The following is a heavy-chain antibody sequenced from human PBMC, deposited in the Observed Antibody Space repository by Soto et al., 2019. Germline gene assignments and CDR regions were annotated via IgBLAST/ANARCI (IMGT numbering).Heavy chain of an antibody. CDR1: GGSITPYY. Sequence: QVQLQESGPGLVKTSDTLSLTCTVSGGSITPYYWSWIRQPPGEGLEWIGYVSYSGKTGYNPSLKSRVSMSIDTSKNEFSLKLTSLTAADAATYYCARQQYTVVTAFDVWGQGLLVNVSS. CDR3: ARQQYTVVTAFDV. J-gene: IGHJ4*02. D-gene: IGHD2-21*02. CDR2: VSYSGKT. V-gene: IGHV4-59*07.